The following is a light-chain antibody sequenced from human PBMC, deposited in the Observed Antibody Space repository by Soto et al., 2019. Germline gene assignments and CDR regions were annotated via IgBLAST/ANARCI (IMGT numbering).Light chain of an antibody. J-gene: IGKJ5*01. V-gene: IGKV3-15*01. CDR1: QSVSSN. Sequence: EIVMTQSPATLSLSPGEKATPSCRASQSVSSNLAWYQQKPGQAPRLLIYGASTRATGIPARFSGSGSGTEFTLTISSLQSEDFAVYYCQQYNNWPITFGQGTRLEIK. CDR2: GAS. CDR3: QQYNNWPIT.